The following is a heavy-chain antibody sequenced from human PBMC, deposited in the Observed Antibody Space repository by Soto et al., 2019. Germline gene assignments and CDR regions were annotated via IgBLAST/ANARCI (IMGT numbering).Heavy chain of an antibody. J-gene: IGHJ3*02. CDR3: ARPRQLGYHAFDI. CDR2: IYSGGST. V-gene: IGHV3-66*02. D-gene: IGHD1-1*01. Sequence: GGSLRLSCAASGFTVSSNYMSWVRQAPGKGLEWVSVIYSGGSTYYADSVKGRFTISRDNSKNTLYLQMNSLRAEDTAVYYCARPRQLGYHAFDIWGQGTMVTVSS. CDR1: GFTVSSNY.